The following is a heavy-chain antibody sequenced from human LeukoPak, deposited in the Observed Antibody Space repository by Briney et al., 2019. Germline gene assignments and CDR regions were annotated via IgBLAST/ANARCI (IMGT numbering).Heavy chain of an antibody. CDR3: AKGSGQYRAFDY. Sequence: GGSLRLSCAASGFTFSSYGMHWVRQAPGKGLEWVAVISYDGSNKYYADSVKGRFTISRDNSKNTLYLQMNSLRAEDTAVYYCAKGSGQYRAFDYWGQGTLVTVSS. CDR2: ISYDGSNK. CDR1: GFTFSSYG. D-gene: IGHD2-2*01. V-gene: IGHV3-30*18. J-gene: IGHJ4*02.